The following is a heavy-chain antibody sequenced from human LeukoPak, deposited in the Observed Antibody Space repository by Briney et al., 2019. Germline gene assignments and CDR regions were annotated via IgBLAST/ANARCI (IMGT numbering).Heavy chain of an antibody. D-gene: IGHD2-15*01. CDR1: GFTFSSYE. V-gene: IGHV3-23*01. J-gene: IGHJ4*02. CDR3: ARGDCSGGSCYLSLTTIDY. Sequence: GGSLRLSCAASGFTFSSYEMSWVRQAPGKGLEWVSAISGSGGSTYYADSVKGRFTISRDNAKNSLYLQMNSLRAEDTAVYYCARGDCSGGSCYLSLTTIDYWGQGTLVTVSS. CDR2: ISGSGGST.